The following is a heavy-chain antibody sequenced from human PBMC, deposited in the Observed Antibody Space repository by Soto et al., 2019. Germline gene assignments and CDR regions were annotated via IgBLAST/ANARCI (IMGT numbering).Heavy chain of an antibody. CDR1: GGSVNSGFC. D-gene: IGHD7-27*01. J-gene: IGHJ4*02. CDR2: VYHSGST. Sequence: SETLSLTCTVSGGSVNSGFCWSWIRQPPGKGLEWIGYVYHSGSTHYNASLQSRVTMSLDTSKNQFSLNLSSVTAADTAVYYCARGLGTTFYYYFDYWGQRTQVTVSS. CDR3: ARGLGTTFYYYFDY. V-gene: IGHV4-31*03.